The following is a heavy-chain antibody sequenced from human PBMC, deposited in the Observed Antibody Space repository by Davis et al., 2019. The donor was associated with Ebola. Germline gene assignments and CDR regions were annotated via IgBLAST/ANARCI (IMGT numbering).Heavy chain of an antibody. CDR1: GFIFSCYV. J-gene: IGHJ4*02. CDR3: TKEGTQRPTPEFDY. Sequence: GESLKISCAASGFIFSCYVMSWVRQAPGKGLEWVSPLGTSADTYYADPVKGRFTISRDNSKNTLYLQMNSLRAEDTAVYYCTKEGTQRPTPEFDYWGQGTLVTVSS. CDR2: LGTSADT. V-gene: IGHV3-23*01. D-gene: IGHD1-14*01.